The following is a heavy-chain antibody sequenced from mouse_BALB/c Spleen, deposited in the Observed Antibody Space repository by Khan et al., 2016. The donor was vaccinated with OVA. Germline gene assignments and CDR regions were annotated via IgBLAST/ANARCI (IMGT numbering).Heavy chain of an antibody. V-gene: IGHV2-6*02. Sequence: VELVESGPGLVAPSQSLSITCTVSGFSLTSYGVHWVRQPPGKGLEWLVVIWSDGSTNYYSVLKSRLSISKDNSKSHVFLKMNSRQTDDTAIYYCARWFDGYSSLYAMDYWGQGTSVTVSS. CDR3: ARWFDGYSSLYAMDY. CDR1: GFSLTSYG. J-gene: IGHJ4*01. CDR2: IWSDGST. D-gene: IGHD2-3*01.